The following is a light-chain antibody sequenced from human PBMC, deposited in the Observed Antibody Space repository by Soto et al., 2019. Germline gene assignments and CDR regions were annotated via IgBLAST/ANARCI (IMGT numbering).Light chain of an antibody. CDR3: QQYNTYPWT. V-gene: IGKV1-5*01. CDR1: QSISSW. J-gene: IGKJ1*01. Sequence: DLQMTQSPATLSASVGDRVTITCRASQSISSWLAWYQQKPGKVPKLLIDDASSLESGVPSRFSGSGSGTEFTLTISSLQPDAFATYYCQQYNTYPWTFGQGTKVEIK. CDR2: DAS.